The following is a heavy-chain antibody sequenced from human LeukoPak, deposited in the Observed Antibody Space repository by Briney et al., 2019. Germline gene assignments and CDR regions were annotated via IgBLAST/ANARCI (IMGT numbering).Heavy chain of an antibody. D-gene: IGHD1-26*01. Sequence: PSETLSLTCSVSADSITMYYWIWLRQPPGKGLEWIGYVVHTGSTNLNPSLKSRVTMSVDTSKNQSSLKLSSVTAADTAVYYCAREMAWAQGYYYYMDVWGKGTTVTVSS. CDR3: AREMAWAQGYYYYMDV. CDR1: ADSITMYY. J-gene: IGHJ6*03. V-gene: IGHV4-59*12. CDR2: VVHTGST.